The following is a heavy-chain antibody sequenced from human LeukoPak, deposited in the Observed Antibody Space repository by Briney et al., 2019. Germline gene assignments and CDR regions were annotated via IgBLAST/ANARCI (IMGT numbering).Heavy chain of an antibody. V-gene: IGHV1-69*06. Sequence: WASVKVSCKASGGTFSSYAISWVRQAPGQGLEWMGGIIPIFGTANYAQKFQGRVTMTEDTSTDTAYMELSSLRSEDTAVYYCATTAAELPYYYYGMDVWGQGTTVTVSS. CDR2: IIPIFGTA. D-gene: IGHD2-2*01. CDR1: GGTFSSYA. J-gene: IGHJ6*02. CDR3: ATTAAELPYYYYGMDV.